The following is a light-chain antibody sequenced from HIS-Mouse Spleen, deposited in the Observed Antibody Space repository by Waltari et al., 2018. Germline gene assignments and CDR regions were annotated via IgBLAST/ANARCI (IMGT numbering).Light chain of an antibody. Sequence: QSALTQPRSVSGSPGQSVTISCTGTSSDVGGYNYVSWYQPHPGKAPKLMIYDVRKRPSGVPDRFSGSKSGNTASLTISGLQAEDEADYYCCSYAGSYTNWVFGGGTKLTVL. CDR3: CSYAGSYTNWV. J-gene: IGLJ3*02. CDR1: SSDVGGYNY. CDR2: DVR. V-gene: IGLV2-11*01.